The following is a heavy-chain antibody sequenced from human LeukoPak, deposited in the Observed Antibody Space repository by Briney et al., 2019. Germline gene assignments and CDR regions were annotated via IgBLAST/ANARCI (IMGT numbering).Heavy chain of an antibody. CDR3: ARGDSSGYYGDY. Sequence: SVKVSCKAPGGTFSSYAISWVRQAPGQGLEWMGRIIPIFGTANYAQKFQGRVTITTDESTSTAYMELSSLRSEDTAVYYCARGDSSGYYGDYWGQGTLVTVSS. CDR1: GGTFSSYA. D-gene: IGHD3-22*01. J-gene: IGHJ4*02. V-gene: IGHV1-69*05. CDR2: IIPIFGTA.